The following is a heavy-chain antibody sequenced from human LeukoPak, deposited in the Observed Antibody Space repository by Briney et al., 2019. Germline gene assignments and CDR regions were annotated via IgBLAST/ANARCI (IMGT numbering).Heavy chain of an antibody. D-gene: IGHD3-3*01. CDR1: GFTFSSYA. Sequence: PGGSLSLSCAASGFTFSSYAMSWVRQAPGKGLEWVSAISGSGGSTYYADSVKGRFTISRDNSKNTLYLQMNSLRAEDTAVYYCAKDFFDRAYYDFWSGYSRFDYWGQGTLVTVSS. J-gene: IGHJ4*02. V-gene: IGHV3-23*01. CDR2: ISGSGGST. CDR3: AKDFFDRAYYDFWSGYSRFDY.